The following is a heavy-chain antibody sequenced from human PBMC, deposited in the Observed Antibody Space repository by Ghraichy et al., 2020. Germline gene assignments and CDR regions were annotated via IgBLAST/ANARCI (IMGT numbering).Heavy chain of an antibody. Sequence: SVKVSCKASGFNLTSSAVQWVRQARGQRLEWIGWIVVGSGNTNYAQKLQERVTITRDMSTSTAYMELSSLRSEDTAVYYCAGGPRIENIHTWIHLWQTYYYHMDVWGQGTTVTVSS. D-gene: IGHD5-18*01. J-gene: IGHJ6*02. CDR3: AGGPRIENIHTWIHLWQTYYYHMDV. CDR2: IVVGSGNT. V-gene: IGHV1-58*01. CDR1: GFNLTSSA.